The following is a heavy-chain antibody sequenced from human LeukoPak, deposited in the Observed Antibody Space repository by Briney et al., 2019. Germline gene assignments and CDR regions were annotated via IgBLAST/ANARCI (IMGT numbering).Heavy chain of an antibody. V-gene: IGHV1-69*04. CDR3: ARVPPTTVTTYYYYYGMDV. CDR2: IIPILGIA. Sequence: SVKVSCKASGYTFTGYYMHWVRQAPGQGLEWMGRIIPILGIANYAQKFQGRVTITADKSTSTAYMELSSLRSEDTAVYYCARVPPTTVTTYYYYYGMDVWGQGTTVTVSS. CDR1: GYTFTGYY. D-gene: IGHD4-17*01. J-gene: IGHJ6*02.